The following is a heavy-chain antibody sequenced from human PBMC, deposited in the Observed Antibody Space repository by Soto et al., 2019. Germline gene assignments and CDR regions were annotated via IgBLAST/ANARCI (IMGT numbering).Heavy chain of an antibody. J-gene: IGHJ6*02. D-gene: IGHD6-13*01. CDR1: GGTFISYA. CDR2: IIPILGIT. CDR3: AGDPGIIAGAGLYYYYGMDV. Sequence: ASVKVSCQASGGTFISYAISWVRQAPGQGLEWMGGIIPILGITNYTHKIQGRVTITADKSRITAYMELSSMRSEVTVVNFCAGDPGIIAGAGLYYYYGMDVWGQGTTVTVSS. V-gene: IGHV1-69*10.